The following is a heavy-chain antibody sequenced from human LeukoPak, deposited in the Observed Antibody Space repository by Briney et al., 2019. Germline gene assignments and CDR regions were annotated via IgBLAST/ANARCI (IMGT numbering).Heavy chain of an antibody. V-gene: IGHV1-69*05. CDR1: GYTFSEYY. Sequence: SAKVSCRASGYTFSEYYLHWVRQAPGQGLEWMGGIIPIFGTANYAQKFQGRVTITTDESTSTAYMELSSLRSEDTAVYYCARGPSSLGATTSPFDYWGQGTLVTVSS. D-gene: IGHD1-26*01. CDR2: IIPIFGTA. J-gene: IGHJ4*02. CDR3: ARGPSSLGATTSPFDY.